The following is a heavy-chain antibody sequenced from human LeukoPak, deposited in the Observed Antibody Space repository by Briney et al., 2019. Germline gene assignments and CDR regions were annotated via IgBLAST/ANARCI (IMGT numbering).Heavy chain of an antibody. CDR3: ARGNDYAGDAFDI. D-gene: IGHD4/OR15-4a*01. Sequence: SETLSLTCTVSGGSISSYYWSWIRQPPGKGLEWIGYIYYSGSTNYNPSLKSRVNISVDTSKNQFSLKLSSVTAADTAVYYCARGNDYAGDAFDIWGQGTMVTVSS. CDR1: GGSISSYY. J-gene: IGHJ3*02. CDR2: IYYSGST. V-gene: IGHV4-59*01.